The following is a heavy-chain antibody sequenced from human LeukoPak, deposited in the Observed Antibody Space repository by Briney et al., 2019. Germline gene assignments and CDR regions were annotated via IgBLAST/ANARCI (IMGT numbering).Heavy chain of an antibody. D-gene: IGHD1-1*01. CDR1: GFTVSSNY. CDR3: TGESPNDDLHEAFDI. Sequence: PGGSLRLSCAASGFTVSSNYMSWLRQAPGKGLEWVSVIYSGGSTYYADSVKGRFTISRDNSKNTLYLQMNSLRAEDTAVYYCTGESPNDDLHEAFDIWGQGTMVTVSS. V-gene: IGHV3-53*01. J-gene: IGHJ3*02. CDR2: IYSGGST.